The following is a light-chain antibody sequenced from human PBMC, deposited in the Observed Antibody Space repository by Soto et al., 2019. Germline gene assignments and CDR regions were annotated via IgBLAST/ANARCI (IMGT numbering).Light chain of an antibody. CDR1: QTFSSNY. V-gene: IGKV3-20*01. CDR2: GAS. Sequence: EIILTQSPDTLSLSAGERATLSCRASQTFSSNYLAWCQQRPGQAPRLLIYGASTRAAGIPDRFSGSGSGTDFTLTISSLQAEDVAVYYCQQYYSTPFFGPGTKVDIK. CDR3: QQYYSTPF. J-gene: IGKJ3*01.